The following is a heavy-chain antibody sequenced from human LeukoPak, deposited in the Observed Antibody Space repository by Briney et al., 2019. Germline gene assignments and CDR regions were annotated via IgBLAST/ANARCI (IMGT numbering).Heavy chain of an antibody. Sequence: GGSLRLSCAASGFDFGAYEMNWVRQAPGKGLEWVAYFAGSDTTKYYADSVRGRFTISRDNAKKSLYLQMNSPRAEDTALYYCTTLGYHLDSWGQGTLVTVPS. CDR2: FAGSDTTK. V-gene: IGHV3-48*03. CDR1: GFDFGAYE. J-gene: IGHJ4*02. CDR3: TTLGYHLDS. D-gene: IGHD3-22*01.